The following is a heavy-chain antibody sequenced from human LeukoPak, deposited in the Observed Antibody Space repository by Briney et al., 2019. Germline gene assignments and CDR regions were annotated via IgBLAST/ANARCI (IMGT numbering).Heavy chain of an antibody. CDR1: GFTFSSYA. V-gene: IGHV3-15*01. CDR3: AADRTYSLIY. J-gene: IGHJ4*02. D-gene: IGHD5-18*01. CDR2: IKSKADGGTT. Sequence: GGSLRLSCAASGFTFSSYAMSWVHQAPGKGLEWVGRIKSKADGGTTDFAAPVKGRFTISRDDSKNTLYLHMNSLRTEDTAVYYCAADRTYSLIYWGQGTLVTVSS.